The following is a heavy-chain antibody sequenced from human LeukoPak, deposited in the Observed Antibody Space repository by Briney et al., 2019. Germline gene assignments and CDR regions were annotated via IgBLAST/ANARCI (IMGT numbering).Heavy chain of an antibody. CDR2: IRGSGADT. V-gene: IGHV3-21*06. CDR1: GFTFTSYP. D-gene: IGHD1-26*01. J-gene: IGHJ4*02. CDR3: ARDWEFAFDS. Sequence: GGSLRLSCVVSGFTFTSYPMNWVRQAPGKGLEWLSNIRGSGADTYYADSVKGRFTISRDDAKSSVYLQMSSLRAEDTAIYYCARDWEFAFDSWGQGALVTVSS.